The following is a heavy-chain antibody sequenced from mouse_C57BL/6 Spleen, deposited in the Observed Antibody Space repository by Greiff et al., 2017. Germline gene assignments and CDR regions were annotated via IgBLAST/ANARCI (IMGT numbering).Heavy chain of an antibody. J-gene: IGHJ2*01. CDR1: GFTFSSYT. Sequence: EVKLMESGGGLVKPGGSLKLSCAASGFTFSSYTMSWVRQTPEKRLEWVATISGGGGNTYYPDSVKGRFTISRDNAKNTLYLQMSSLRSEDTALYYCARSKELRGSFDYWGQGTTLTVSS. CDR3: ARSKELRGSFDY. D-gene: IGHD1-3*01. V-gene: IGHV5-9*01. CDR2: ISGGGGNT.